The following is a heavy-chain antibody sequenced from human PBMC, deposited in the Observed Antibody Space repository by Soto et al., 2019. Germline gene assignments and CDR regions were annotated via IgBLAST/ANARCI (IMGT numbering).Heavy chain of an antibody. V-gene: IGHV3-23*01. CDR3: AKDYGDGEDAFDI. CDR2: ISGSGGST. J-gene: IGHJ3*02. D-gene: IGHD4-17*01. CDR1: GFTFSSYA. Sequence: WGSLRLSCAASGFTFSSYAMSWVRQAPGKGLEWVSAISGSGGSTYYADSVKGRFTISRDNSKNTLYLQMNSLRAEDTAVYYCAKDYGDGEDAFDIWGQGTMVTVSS.